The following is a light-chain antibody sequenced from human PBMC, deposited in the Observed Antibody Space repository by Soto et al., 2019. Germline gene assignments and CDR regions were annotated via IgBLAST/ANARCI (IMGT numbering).Light chain of an antibody. CDR3: LQRGNWPPLT. CDR1: QIILYNSTYDY. Sequence: EMTQCPLTLPVTPGERDSISCRSSQIILYNSTYDYLDWYVQKPGQSPQLLIYFGSNRAPGVPARFSGSVSGRDFTLTISSLEREGVAVYFCLQRGNWPPLTVGPGTRLEIK. V-gene: IGKV2-28*01. CDR2: FGS. J-gene: IGKJ5*01.